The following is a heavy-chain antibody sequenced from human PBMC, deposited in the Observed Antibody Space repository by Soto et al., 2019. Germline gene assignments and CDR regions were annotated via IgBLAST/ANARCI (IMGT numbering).Heavy chain of an antibody. V-gene: IGHV4-30-2*01. CDR2: IYHSGST. Sequence: PSETLSLTCAVSGGSISSGGYSWSWIRQPPGKGLEWIGYIYHSGSTYYNPSLKSRVTISVDRSKNQFSLKPSSVTAADTAVYYCARTGDSDAFDIWGQGTMVTVSS. CDR1: GGSISSGGYS. D-gene: IGHD7-27*01. J-gene: IGHJ3*02. CDR3: ARTGDSDAFDI.